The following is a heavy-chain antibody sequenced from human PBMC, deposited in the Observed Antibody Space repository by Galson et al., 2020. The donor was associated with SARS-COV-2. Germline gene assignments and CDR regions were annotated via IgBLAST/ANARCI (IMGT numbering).Heavy chain of an antibody. CDR1: GFTFSSYS. J-gene: IGHJ6*02. V-gene: IGHV3-21*01. Sequence: GGSLRLSCAASGFTFSSYSMNWVRQAPGKGLEWVSSISSSSSYIYYADSVKGRFTISRDNAKNSLYLQMNSLRAEDTAVYYCACWYYGSGSYFMEDYYYGMDVWGQGTTVTVSS. CDR3: ACWYYGSGSYFMEDYYYGMDV. CDR2: ISSSSSYI. D-gene: IGHD3-10*01.